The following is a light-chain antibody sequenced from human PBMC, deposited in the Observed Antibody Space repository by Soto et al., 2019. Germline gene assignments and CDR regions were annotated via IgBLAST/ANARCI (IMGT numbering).Light chain of an antibody. V-gene: IGKV1-9*01. CDR1: QGINDY. J-gene: IGKJ4*01. Sequence: DIQLTQSPSFLSASVGDRVTITCRASQGINDYLAWYKQKPGKAPKLLIYDASTLQSEGPPRFSRSASGTAYTRTISSLQPADFATWYCEQFNTYPLTFGGGTKVEGK. CDR3: EQFNTYPLT. CDR2: DAS.